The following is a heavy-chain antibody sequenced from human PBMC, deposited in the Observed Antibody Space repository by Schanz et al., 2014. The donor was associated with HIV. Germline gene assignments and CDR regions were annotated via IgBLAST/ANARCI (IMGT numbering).Heavy chain of an antibody. Sequence: QVYLVESGGVLVKPGGSLRLSCAAFGFTFSDYYMTWVRQAPGKGLEWVSDISSGGVNISYADSMKGRFTMSRDNAKKSLYLQMNNLRDEDTAVYFCARVSWGSSWSLDYWGQGTLVTVSS. V-gene: IGHV3-11*01. CDR3: ARVSWGSSWSLDY. J-gene: IGHJ4*02. CDR1: GFTFSDYY. CDR2: ISSGGVNI. D-gene: IGHD6-13*01.